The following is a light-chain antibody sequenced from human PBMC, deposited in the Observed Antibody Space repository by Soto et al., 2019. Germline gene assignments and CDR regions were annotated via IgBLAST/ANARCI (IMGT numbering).Light chain of an antibody. CDR1: QSVTSRF. J-gene: IGKJ4*01. CDR2: GAS. V-gene: IGKV3-20*01. CDR3: QHYGSPLT. Sequence: EIVLTQSPGTLSLSPGERATLSCRASQSVTSRFFAWYQHKPGQAPRLLMYGASSRATGIPDRFSGSVSGKDFNLNISRVEPEDFAVYYCQHYGSPLTFGGGTKVDIK.